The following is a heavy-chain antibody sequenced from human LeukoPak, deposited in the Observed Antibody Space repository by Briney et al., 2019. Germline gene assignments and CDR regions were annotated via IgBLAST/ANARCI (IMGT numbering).Heavy chain of an antibody. CDR1: GGSISSSY. CDR3: AKSEYDSSGYYLLTWCDY. J-gene: IGHJ4*02. D-gene: IGHD3-22*01. Sequence: SETLSLTCTVSGGSISSSYWSWIRQPPGKGLEWIGYIYHTGSTKNNPSLKSRVTISVDTSKNQFSLKLSSVTAADTAVYYCAKSEYDSSGYYLLTWCDYWGQGTLVTVSS. V-gene: IGHV4-59*01. CDR2: IYHTGST.